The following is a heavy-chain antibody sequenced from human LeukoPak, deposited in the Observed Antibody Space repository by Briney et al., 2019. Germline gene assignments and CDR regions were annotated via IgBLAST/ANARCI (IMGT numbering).Heavy chain of an antibody. V-gene: IGHV3-9*01. J-gene: IGHJ4*02. CDR2: ISWNSGSI. CDR3: AKGRSYGSGNDY. D-gene: IGHD3-10*01. Sequence: GGSLRLSCAASGSTFDDYAMRWVRQAPGKGLEWVSGISWNSGSIGYADSVKGRFTISRDNAKNSLYLQMNSLRAEDTALYYCAKGRSYGSGNDYWGQGTLVTVSS. CDR1: GSTFDDYA.